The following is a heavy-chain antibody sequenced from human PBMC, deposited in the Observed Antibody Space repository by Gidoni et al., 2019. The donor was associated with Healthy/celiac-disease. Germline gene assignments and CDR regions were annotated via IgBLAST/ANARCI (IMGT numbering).Heavy chain of an antibody. CDR3: ARGPSTRKGDGNWFDP. CDR2: IYTSGST. CDR1: GGSLSSGSSY. Sequence: QVQLQESGPGLVKPSQTLSLTCTVSGGSLSSGSSYWSWIRQPAGKVLEWIGRIYTSGSTNYNPSLKSRVTISVDTSKNQFSLKLSSVTAADTAVYYCARGPSTRKGDGNWFDPWGQGTLVTVSS. V-gene: IGHV4-61*02. D-gene: IGHD3-16*01. J-gene: IGHJ5*02.